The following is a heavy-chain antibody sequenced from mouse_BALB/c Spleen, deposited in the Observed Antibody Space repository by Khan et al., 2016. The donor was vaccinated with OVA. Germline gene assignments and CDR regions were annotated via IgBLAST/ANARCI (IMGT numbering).Heavy chain of an antibody. CDR2: ISDGGSYT. J-gene: IGHJ3*01. Sequence: EVELVESGGGLVKPGGSLKLSCAASGFTFSDYYMYWVRQTPEKRLEWVATISDGGSYTYYPDSVKGRFTISRDDAKNNLYLQMNSLKSEDTAMYNCARGYYGDPFAYWGQGTLVTSLQ. D-gene: IGHD2-13*01. CDR3: ARGYYGDPFAY. V-gene: IGHV5-4*02. CDR1: GFTFSDYY.